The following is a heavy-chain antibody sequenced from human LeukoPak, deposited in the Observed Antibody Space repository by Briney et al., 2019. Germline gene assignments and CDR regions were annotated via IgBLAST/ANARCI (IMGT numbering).Heavy chain of an antibody. CDR2: ITNSGNSK. D-gene: IGHD3-22*01. CDR3: AKDCSYYYDSSGYYFRAGYYGMDV. CDR1: EFTFSSYS. Sequence: GGALRLSCAASEFTFSSYSMNWVRQAPGEGLVWVSYITNSGNSKSYDDSVKGRFTISRDITKNSLYLQMNGLRAEDTAVDYCAKDCSYYYDSSGYYFRAGYYGMDVWGQGTTVTVSS. J-gene: IGHJ6*02. V-gene: IGHV3-48*01.